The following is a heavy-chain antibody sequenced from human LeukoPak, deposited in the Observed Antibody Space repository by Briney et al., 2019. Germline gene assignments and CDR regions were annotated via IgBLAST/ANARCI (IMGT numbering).Heavy chain of an antibody. J-gene: IGHJ4*02. CDR1: GFTFCSYG. D-gene: IGHD6-19*01. CDR3: ARDFGESSGWYGYFDY. V-gene: IGHV3-30*02. Sequence: GGSLRLSCAASGFTFCSYGMHWVGQGPGMGLEGVAFIRYDGSNKYYADSVKGRFTISRDNSKNTLYLQMNSLRAEDTAVYYCARDFGESSGWYGYFDYWGQGTLVTVSS. CDR2: IRYDGSNK.